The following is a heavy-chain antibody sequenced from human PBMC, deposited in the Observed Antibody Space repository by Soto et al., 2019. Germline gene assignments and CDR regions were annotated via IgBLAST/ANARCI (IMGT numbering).Heavy chain of an antibody. CDR2: ISPGSRYP. Sequence: GGSLRLSCAVSGFTFGDSYMSWIRQAPGKGLEWLSYISPGSRYPAYADSVKGRFTISRDNDKRSLYLQMMSLTAEDTAIYYCVRGGGGGLFDPWGQGTMVTVSS. CDR3: VRGGGGGLFDP. D-gene: IGHD2-15*01. J-gene: IGHJ5*02. V-gene: IGHV3-11*06. CDR1: GFTFGDSY.